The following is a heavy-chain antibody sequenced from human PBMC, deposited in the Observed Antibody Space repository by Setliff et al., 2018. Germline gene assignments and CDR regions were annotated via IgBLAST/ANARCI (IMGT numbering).Heavy chain of an antibody. D-gene: IGHD2-15*01. CDR1: GFTFSTYA. CDR3: ARRGGNYFDY. CDR2: VTDTGGRT. J-gene: IGHJ4*02. V-gene: IGHV3-23*01. Sequence: GGSLRLSCVASGFTFSTYAMSWVRQTPGKGLEWLSTVTDTGGRTYYPDSVKGRFTISRDNSKNTLYLQMNSLRAEDTALYYCARRGGNYFDYWGPGILVTVSS.